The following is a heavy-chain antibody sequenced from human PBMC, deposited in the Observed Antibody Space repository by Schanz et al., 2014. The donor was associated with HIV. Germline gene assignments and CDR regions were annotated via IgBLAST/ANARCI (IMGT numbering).Heavy chain of an antibody. Sequence: QVWLVQSGAEVKKPGASVRVSCKASGYNFGNLDINWVRQAPGQGLEWMGQVIPMFGTANFAQRFQGRVTITADESTRTAYMALSSLRPEDTAMYYCARGRYSGSYYNYWGQGTLVTVSS. J-gene: IGHJ4*02. CDR3: ARGRYSGSYYNY. V-gene: IGHV1-69*01. D-gene: IGHD1-26*01. CDR2: VIPMFGTA. CDR1: GYNFGNLD.